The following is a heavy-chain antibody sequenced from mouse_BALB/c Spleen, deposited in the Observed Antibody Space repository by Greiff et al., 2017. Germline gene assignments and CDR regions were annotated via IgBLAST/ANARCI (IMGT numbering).Heavy chain of an antibody. CDR3: ARRGGNGFDY. Sequence: QVQLQQSGAEPVRPGVSVKISCKGSGYTFTDYAMHWVKQSHAKSLEWIGVISTYYGDASYNQKFKGKATMTVDKSSSTAYMELARLTSEDSAIYYCARRGGNGFDYWGQGTTLTVSS. CDR1: GYTFTDYA. J-gene: IGHJ2*01. D-gene: IGHD2-1*01. CDR2: ISTYYGDA. V-gene: IGHV1S137*01.